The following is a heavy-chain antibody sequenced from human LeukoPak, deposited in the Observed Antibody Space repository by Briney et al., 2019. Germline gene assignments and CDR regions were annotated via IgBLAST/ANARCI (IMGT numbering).Heavy chain of an antibody. V-gene: IGHV3-7*03. CDR3: VRDGYNQNRFDY. J-gene: IGHJ4*02. Sequence: GGSLRLSCAASGFTFSGYSMNWVRQAPGKGLEWVANIKEDGSLTYYLDSVRGRFSISRDNTKKSLYLQMNSLRVEDTAVYFCVRDGYNQNRFDYWGQGTLITVSS. CDR1: GFTFSGYS. D-gene: IGHD5-24*01. CDR2: IKEDGSLT.